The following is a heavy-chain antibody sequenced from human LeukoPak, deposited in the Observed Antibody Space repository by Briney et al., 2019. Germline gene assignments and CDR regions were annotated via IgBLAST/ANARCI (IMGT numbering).Heavy chain of an antibody. J-gene: IGHJ4*02. Sequence: SETLSLTCAVYGGSFSGYYWSWIRQPPGKGLEWIGEINHSGRTNYNPSLKSRVTTSVDTSKNQFSLKLSSVTAADTAVYYCARGLYQRDYWGQGTLVIVSS. CDR1: GGSFSGYY. CDR3: ARGLYQRDY. D-gene: IGHD6-25*01. CDR2: INHSGRT. V-gene: IGHV4-34*01.